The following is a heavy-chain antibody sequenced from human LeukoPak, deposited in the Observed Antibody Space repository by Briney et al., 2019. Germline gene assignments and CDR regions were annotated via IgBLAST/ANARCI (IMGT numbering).Heavy chain of an antibody. D-gene: IGHD2/OR15-2a*01. CDR2: IESKTDGGTT. CDR3: TTRIGL. J-gene: IGHJ4*02. V-gene: IGHV3-15*04. Sequence: GGSLRLSCAAPGFTFSNAWMNWVRQAPGKGLEWVGRIESKTDGGTTDHAAPVKGRFNISRHDSKNTLYLQMDSLKTEDTAVYYCTTRIGLWGQGTLVTVSS. CDR1: GFTFSNAW.